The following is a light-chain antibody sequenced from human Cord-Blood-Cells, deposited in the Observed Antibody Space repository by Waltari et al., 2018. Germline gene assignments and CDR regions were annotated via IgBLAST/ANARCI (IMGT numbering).Light chain of an antibody. CDR3: CSYAGSSTFEV. V-gene: IGLV2-23*03. CDR2: EGS. Sequence: QSALTQPASVSGSPGQSITISCTGTSSDVGSYNLVSWYQQHPGKAPKLMIYEGSKRPSGVSNRFSGSKSGNTASLTISGLQAEDEADYYCCSYAGSSTFEVF. CDR1: SSDVGSYNL. J-gene: IGLJ2*01.